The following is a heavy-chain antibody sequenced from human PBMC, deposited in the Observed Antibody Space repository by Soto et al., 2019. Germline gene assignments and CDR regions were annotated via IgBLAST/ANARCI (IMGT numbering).Heavy chain of an antibody. J-gene: IGHJ4*02. Sequence: SVKVSCKASGGTFSSYAISWVRQAPGQGLEWMGGIIPIFGTANYAQKFQGRVTITADESTSTAYMELSSLRSEDTAVYYCARAPHYYDSSGPAAYWGQGALVTVSS. CDR3: ARAPHYYDSSGPAAY. CDR1: GGTFSSYA. D-gene: IGHD3-22*01. CDR2: IIPIFGTA. V-gene: IGHV1-69*13.